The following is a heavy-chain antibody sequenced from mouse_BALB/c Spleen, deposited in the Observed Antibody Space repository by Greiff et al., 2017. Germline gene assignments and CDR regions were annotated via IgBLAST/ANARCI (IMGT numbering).Heavy chain of an antibody. CDR2: INPNNGGT. Sequence: VQLQQSGPELVKPGASVKIPCKASGYTFTDYNMDWVKQSHGKSLEWIGDINPNNGGTIYNQKFKGKATLTVDKSSSTAYMELRSLTSEDTAVYYCAREGPWYAMDYWGQGTSVTVSS. CDR3: AREGPWYAMDY. D-gene: IGHD3-3*01. J-gene: IGHJ4*01. V-gene: IGHV1-18*01. CDR1: GYTFTDYN.